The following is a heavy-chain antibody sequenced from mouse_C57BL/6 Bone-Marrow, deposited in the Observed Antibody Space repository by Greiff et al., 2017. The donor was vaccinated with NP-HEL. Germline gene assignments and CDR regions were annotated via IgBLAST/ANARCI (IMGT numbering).Heavy chain of an antibody. D-gene: IGHD6-2*01. J-gene: IGHJ2*01. CDR3: ARSGIFSYYFDY. CDR1: GYSFTGYF. V-gene: IGHV1-20*01. Sequence: VQLQQSGPELVKPGDSVKISCKASGYSFTGYFMNWVMQSHGKSLEWIGRINPYNGDTFYNQKFKGKATLTVDKSSSTAHMELRSLTSEYSAVYYCARSGIFSYYFDYWGQGTTLTVSS. CDR2: INPYNGDT.